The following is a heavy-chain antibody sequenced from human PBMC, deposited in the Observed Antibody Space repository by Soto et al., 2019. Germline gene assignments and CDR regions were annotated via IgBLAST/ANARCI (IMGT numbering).Heavy chain of an antibody. CDR2: INAGNGNT. J-gene: IGHJ4*02. Sequence: ASVKVSCKASGYTFTSYAMHWVRQAPGQRLEWMGWINAGNGNTKYSQKFQGRVTITRDTSASTAYMELSSLRSEDTAVYYCARVDCSGGSRSGWDYWGQGTLVTVSS. V-gene: IGHV1-3*01. D-gene: IGHD2-15*01. CDR3: ARVDCSGGSRSGWDY. CDR1: GYTFTSYA.